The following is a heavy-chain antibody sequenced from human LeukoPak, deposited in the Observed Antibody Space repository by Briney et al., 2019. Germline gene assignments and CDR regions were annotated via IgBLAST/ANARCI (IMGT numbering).Heavy chain of an antibody. CDR3: ARMPTSSSYFDY. CDR2: IHYSGST. V-gene: IGHV4-59*08. CDR1: GGSTSGYY. Sequence: SETLSLTCTVSGGSTSGYYWNWIRQSPGKGLEWIAYIHYSGSTKYNPSLKSRVTISLDTSKIHSSLRLTSVTDADTAVYYCARMPTSSSYFDYWGQGTLVTVSS. D-gene: IGHD6-6*01. J-gene: IGHJ4*02.